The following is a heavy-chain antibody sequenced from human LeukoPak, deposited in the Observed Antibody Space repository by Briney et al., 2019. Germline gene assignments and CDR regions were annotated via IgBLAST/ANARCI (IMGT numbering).Heavy chain of an antibody. CDR3: ARDRDGMDV. V-gene: IGHV3-66*01. Sequence: GGSLRLSCAASGFTVSRNYMSWVRQAPGKGLEWVSVIDSGGITYYADSVKGRFIISRDNSKNTLYLQMNSLRAEDTAVYYCARDRDGMDVWGQGATVTVSS. J-gene: IGHJ6*02. CDR2: IDSGGIT. CDR1: GFTVSRNY.